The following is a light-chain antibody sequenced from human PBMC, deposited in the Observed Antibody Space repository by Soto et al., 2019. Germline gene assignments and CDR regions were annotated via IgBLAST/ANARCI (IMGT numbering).Light chain of an antibody. V-gene: IGLV2-11*01. CDR3: CSYAGTFYV. J-gene: IGLJ1*01. CDR2: DVS. CDR1: SSDFGGYNY. Sequence: QSVLTQPPSASGSPGQSVTISCTGTSSDFGGYNYVSWYQHHPGKAPKLMIYDVSERPSGVPDRFSGSKSGDKASLTISGLQAEDEADYFCCSYAGTFYVFGIGPKVTV.